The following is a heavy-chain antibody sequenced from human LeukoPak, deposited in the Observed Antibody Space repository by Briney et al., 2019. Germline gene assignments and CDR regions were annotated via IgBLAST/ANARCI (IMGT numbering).Heavy chain of an antibody. CDR2: ISSSSSYI. Sequence: GGSLRLSCAASGFTFSSYSMNWVRQAPGKGLEWVSSISSSSSYIYYADSVKGRFTIPRDNAKNSLYLQMNSLRAEDTAVYYCARETVAVKRFDYWGQGTLVTVSS. V-gene: IGHV3-21*01. D-gene: IGHD6-19*01. CDR1: GFTFSSYS. J-gene: IGHJ4*02. CDR3: ARETVAVKRFDY.